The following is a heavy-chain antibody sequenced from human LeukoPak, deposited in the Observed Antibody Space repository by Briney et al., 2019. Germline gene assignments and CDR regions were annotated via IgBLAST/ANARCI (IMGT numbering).Heavy chain of an antibody. V-gene: IGHV3-53*01. Sequence: GGSLRLSCAASGFTVISNYRSWERQAPGKGLEWVSVIYSGGSTYYADSVKGRFTISRDNSKNTLYLQMNSLRAEDTAVYYCASDTASYRTPYAYLDVWGAGTTVTVSS. D-gene: IGHD3-16*02. CDR3: ASDTASYRTPYAYLDV. CDR1: GFTVISNY. CDR2: IYSGGST. J-gene: IGHJ6*03.